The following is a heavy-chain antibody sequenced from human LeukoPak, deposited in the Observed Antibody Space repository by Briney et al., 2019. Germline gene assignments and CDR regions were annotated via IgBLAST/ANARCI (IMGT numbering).Heavy chain of an antibody. CDR2: ISASGDST. D-gene: IGHD3-3*01. V-gene: IGHV3-23*01. J-gene: IGHJ4*02. CDR1: AITFSNYA. Sequence: GGSLRLSCAASAITFSNYAVNWVRQAPGKGLEWVSGISASGDSTYYAGSVKGRFTISRGYLQMNSLRAEDTAVYYCAKVLAPGRLRFLEWFFDHWGQGTLVTVSS. CDR3: AKVLAPGRLRFLEWFFDH.